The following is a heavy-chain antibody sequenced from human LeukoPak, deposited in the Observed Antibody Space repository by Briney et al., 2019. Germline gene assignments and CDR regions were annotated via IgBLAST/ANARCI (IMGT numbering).Heavy chain of an antibody. CDR1: GFTFDDYA. Sequence: GGSLRLSCAASGFTFDDYAMHWVRQAPGKGLEWASGISWNSGSIGYADSVKGRFTISRDNAKNSLYLQMNSLRAEDTALYYCAKDLMSYPDAFDIWGQGTMVTVSS. CDR2: ISWNSGSI. CDR3: AKDLMSYPDAFDI. D-gene: IGHD1-26*01. J-gene: IGHJ3*02. V-gene: IGHV3-9*01.